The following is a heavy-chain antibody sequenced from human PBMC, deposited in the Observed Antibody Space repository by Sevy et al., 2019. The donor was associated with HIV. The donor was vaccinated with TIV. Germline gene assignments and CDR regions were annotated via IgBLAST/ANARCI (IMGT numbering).Heavy chain of an antibody. D-gene: IGHD2-2*01. CDR3: ARDHLLSLAYSWFDP. Sequence: SETLSLTCTVSGGSISSSNYYWGWIRQSPGKGLEWSGSIFYTGTTHYNPSLKSRVTISVDTSKNQFSLKLSSVTAADTAVYYCARDHLLSLAYSWFDPWGQGTLVTVSS. J-gene: IGHJ5*02. CDR1: GGSISSSNYY. CDR2: IFYTGTT. V-gene: IGHV4-39*01.